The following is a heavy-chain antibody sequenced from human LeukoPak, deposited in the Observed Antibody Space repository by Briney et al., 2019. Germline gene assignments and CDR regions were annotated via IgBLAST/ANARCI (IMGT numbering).Heavy chain of an antibody. J-gene: IGHJ4*02. CDR2: IYSSVST. Sequence: PSETLSLTCTVSGGSISSNAYYWAWIRQPPGKGLEWIGSIYSSVSTYYNPSLKSRVTISVDTSKNQFSLRLSSVTAADTALYYCARGRSLHYFDYWGQGTLVTVSS. V-gene: IGHV4-39*01. CDR1: GGSISSNAYY. CDR3: ARGRSLHYFDY.